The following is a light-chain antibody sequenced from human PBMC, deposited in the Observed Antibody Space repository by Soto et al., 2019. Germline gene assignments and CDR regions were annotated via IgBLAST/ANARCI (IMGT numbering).Light chain of an antibody. Sequence: EIVLTQSPGTLSLSPGERATLSCRASLSVSSNYVAWYQQKPGQAPRLLIYGASSRATGIPDRFSSSGSGTDFTLTISRLEPEDFAVYYCQQYGSSSSTFGGGTKVGIK. J-gene: IGKJ4*01. CDR2: GAS. CDR3: QQYGSSSST. V-gene: IGKV3-20*01. CDR1: LSVSSNY.